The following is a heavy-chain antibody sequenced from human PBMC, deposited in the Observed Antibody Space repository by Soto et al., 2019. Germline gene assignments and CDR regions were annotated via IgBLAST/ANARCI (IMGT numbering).Heavy chain of an antibody. CDR2: IYHSGST. CDR1: GGSISSGGYS. Sequence: QLQLQESGSRLVKPSQTLSLTCAVSGGSISSGGYSWSWIRQPPGKGLEWIGYIYHSGSTYYNPSLKSRVTISVDRSKNQFSLKLSSVTAADTAVYYCARTYGSGSYPNWFDPWGQGTLVTVSS. D-gene: IGHD3-10*01. V-gene: IGHV4-30-2*01. CDR3: ARTYGSGSYPNWFDP. J-gene: IGHJ5*02.